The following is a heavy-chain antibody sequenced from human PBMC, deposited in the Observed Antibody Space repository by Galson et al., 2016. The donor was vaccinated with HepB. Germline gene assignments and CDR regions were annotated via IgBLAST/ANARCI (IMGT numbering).Heavy chain of an antibody. D-gene: IGHD1-26*01. CDR2: IFYDGSV. V-gene: IGHV4-59*01. CDR1: GGSISLYS. CDR3: AASDLVGAPASVFRY. Sequence: ETLSLTCTVSGGSISLYSWSWIRQPPGKGLEWIGYIFYDGSVNYNPSLKSRVAISRDTSENQFSLKVSSVPGADTAVYYCAASDLVGAPASVFRYWGQGFLATVSS. J-gene: IGHJ4*02.